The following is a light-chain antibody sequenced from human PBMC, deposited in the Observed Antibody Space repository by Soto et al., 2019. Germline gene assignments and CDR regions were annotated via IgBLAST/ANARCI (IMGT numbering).Light chain of an antibody. CDR3: QQYYSTPLS. V-gene: IGKV4-1*01. CDR2: WAS. J-gene: IGKJ4*01. CDR1: QSVLYRSNNKNY. Sequence: DIVMTQSPDSLAVSLGETASINCKSSQSVLYRSNNKNYLAWYQQKPGQPPKLLIYWASTRESGVPDRFSGSGSGTDFVLTISSLQADDVAVYYCQQYYSTPLSFGGGTKVEIK.